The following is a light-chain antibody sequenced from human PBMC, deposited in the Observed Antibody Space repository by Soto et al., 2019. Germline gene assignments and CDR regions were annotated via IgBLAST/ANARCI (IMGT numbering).Light chain of an antibody. J-gene: IGLJ3*02. V-gene: IGLV8-61*01. CDR3: MMYMGGGIWV. Sequence: VVTQEPSFSVSPGGTVTLTCGLSSGSVSSSYYPSWYQQTPGQAPRTLIYNTNTRSSGVPDRFSGSILGNKAALTITGAQADDESDYYCMMYMGGGIWVFGGGTKLTVL. CDR1: SGSVSSSYY. CDR2: NTN.